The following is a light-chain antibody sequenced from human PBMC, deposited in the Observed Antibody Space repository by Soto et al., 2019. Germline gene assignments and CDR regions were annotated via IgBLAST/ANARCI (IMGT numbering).Light chain of an antibody. Sequence: AIQLTQSPSSLSASVGDRVTITCRASQGISSALAWYQQKPGKAPKLLIYHASSLESGVPSRFSGSGSGTEFTLTISSLQPDDFATYYCQQHNNYPWTFGQGTKVDI. CDR3: QQHNNYPWT. J-gene: IGKJ1*01. CDR1: QGISSA. CDR2: HAS. V-gene: IGKV1D-13*01.